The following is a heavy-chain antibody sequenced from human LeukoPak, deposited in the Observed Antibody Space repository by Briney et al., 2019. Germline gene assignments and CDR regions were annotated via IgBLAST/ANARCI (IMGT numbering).Heavy chain of an antibody. V-gene: IGHV1-18*01. CDR3: ARATPNYLLDV. Sequence: ASVKVSCKASGYTFSNYAIGWVRQAPGQGLEWLGWISISNANRNYAQKFRGRVTMTTDTATFTAYMDLMSLRSDDTAVYYCARATPNYLLDVWGQGTTVTVSS. CDR2: ISISNANR. CDR1: GYTFSNYA. J-gene: IGHJ6*02. D-gene: IGHD5-24*01.